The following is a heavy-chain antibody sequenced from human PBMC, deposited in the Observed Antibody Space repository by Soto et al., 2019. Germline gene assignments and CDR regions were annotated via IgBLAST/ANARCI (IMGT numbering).Heavy chain of an antibody. V-gene: IGHV4-31*03. CDR3: ARDRVRRDNKPYGMDV. D-gene: IGHD2-21*01. CDR1: GDPISSGGYF. Sequence: QVQLQESGPGLVQPSQTLSLTCTVSGDPISSGGYFWTWIRQHPGKGLEWIGNTYYTGTTYYNPSLKSRVSNSVDTSKNQFSLKLTSVTAADTAIYYCARDRVRRDNKPYGMDVWGQGTTVTVSS. J-gene: IGHJ6*02. CDR2: TYYTGTT.